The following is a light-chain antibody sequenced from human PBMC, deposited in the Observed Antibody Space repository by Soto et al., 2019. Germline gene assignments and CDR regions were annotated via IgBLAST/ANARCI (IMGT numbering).Light chain of an antibody. CDR1: QGIRND. CDR2: VAS. J-gene: IGKJ1*01. CDR3: LQDYDYPWT. V-gene: IGKV1-6*01. Sequence: AIQMTQSPSSLSASVGDRVTITCRASQGIRNDLGWYQQKPGKAPKLLIYVASTLQSGVPSRFSGSGYGTDFTLTISSLQPEDFATYYCLQDYDYPWTFGQGTKVDIK.